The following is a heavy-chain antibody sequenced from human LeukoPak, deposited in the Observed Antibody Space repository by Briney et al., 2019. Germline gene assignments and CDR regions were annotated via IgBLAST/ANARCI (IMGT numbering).Heavy chain of an antibody. V-gene: IGHV1-2*02. Sequence: GASVKVSRKASGYTFTGYYMHWVRQAPGQGLEWMGWIKPNNGGTNYAQKFQGRVTMTRDTSISTAYMELSRLRSDDTAVYYCARARGDIVVVPAAIWFDPWGQGTLVTVSS. CDR1: GYTFTGYY. CDR3: ARARGDIVVVPAAIWFDP. J-gene: IGHJ5*02. D-gene: IGHD2-2*01. CDR2: IKPNNGGT.